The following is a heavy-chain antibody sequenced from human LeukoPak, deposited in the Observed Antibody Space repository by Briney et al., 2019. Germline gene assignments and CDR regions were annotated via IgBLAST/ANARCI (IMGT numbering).Heavy chain of an antibody. Sequence: PGGSLRLSCAASGFPFSSYAMSWVRQAPGKGLEGVSAISGSGGSTYYADSVRGRVTISRDNSKNTLYLQMNSLRAEDTAVYYCAKGGTTMIVVVIRYYFDYWGQGTLVTVSS. CDR1: GFPFSSYA. CDR3: AKGGTTMIVVVIRYYFDY. V-gene: IGHV3-23*01. CDR2: ISGSGGST. D-gene: IGHD3-22*01. J-gene: IGHJ4*02.